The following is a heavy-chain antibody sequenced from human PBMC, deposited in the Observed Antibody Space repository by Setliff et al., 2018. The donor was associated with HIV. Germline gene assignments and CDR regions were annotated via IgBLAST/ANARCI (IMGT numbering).Heavy chain of an antibody. V-gene: IGHV1-18*04. CDR3: VRGYYYDKTGYGTFDI. CDR2: MSAYSGDT. Sequence: VASVKVSCKASGYTFTAYGITWVRQAPGQGLEWMGWMSAYSGDTKYAQKIQGRVNMTRDTSTDTAYVELRSPRFDDTALYYCVRGYYYDKTGYGTFDIWGQGTVVTVS. CDR1: GYTFTAYG. D-gene: IGHD3-22*01. J-gene: IGHJ3*02.